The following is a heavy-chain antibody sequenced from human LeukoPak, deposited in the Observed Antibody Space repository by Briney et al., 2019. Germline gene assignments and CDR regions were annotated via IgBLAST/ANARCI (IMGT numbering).Heavy chain of an antibody. J-gene: IGHJ5*02. CDR3: AKDGSYDILTGIDPNWFDP. CDR1: GFTFSSYA. CDR2: ISWNSGSI. V-gene: IGHV3-9*01. D-gene: IGHD3-9*01. Sequence: PGGSLRLSCAASGFTFSSYAMHWVRQAPGKGLEWVSGISWNSGSIGYADSVKGRFTISRDNAKNSLYLQMNSLRAEDTALYYCAKDGSYDILTGIDPNWFDPWGQGTLVTVSS.